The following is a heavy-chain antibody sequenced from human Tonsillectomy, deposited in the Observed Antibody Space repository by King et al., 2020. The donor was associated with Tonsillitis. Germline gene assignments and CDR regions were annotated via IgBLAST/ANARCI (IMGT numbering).Heavy chain of an antibody. V-gene: IGHV3-30*18. D-gene: IGHD6-19*01. J-gene: IGHJ4*02. CDR2: ISYDGSNK. Sequence: VQLVESGGGVVQPGRSLRLSCAASGFTFSSYGMHWVRQAPGKGLEWVAVISYDGSNKYYADSVKGRFTISRDNSKNTLYLQMNSLRAEDTAVYYCAKVGNSESGWATDSEIDYWGQGTLVTVSS. CDR3: AKVGNSESGWATDSEIDY. CDR1: GFTFSSYG.